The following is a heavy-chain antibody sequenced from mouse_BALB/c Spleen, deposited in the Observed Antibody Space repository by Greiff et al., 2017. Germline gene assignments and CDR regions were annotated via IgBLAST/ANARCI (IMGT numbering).Heavy chain of an antibody. CDR1: GFTFSSYT. CDR2: ISSGGSYT. V-gene: IGHV5-6-4*01. J-gene: IGHJ4*01. Sequence: DVMLVESGGGLVKPGGSLKLSCAASGFTFSSYTMSWVRQTPEKRLEWVATISSGGSYTYYPDSVKGRFTISRDNAKNTLYLQMSSLKSEDTAMYYCTRGITTVVATNAMDYWGQGTSVTVSS. CDR3: TRGITTVVATNAMDY. D-gene: IGHD1-1*01.